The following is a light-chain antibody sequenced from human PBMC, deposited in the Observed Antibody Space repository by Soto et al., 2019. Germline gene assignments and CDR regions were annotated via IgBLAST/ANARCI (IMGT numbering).Light chain of an antibody. V-gene: IGKV1-33*01. CDR2: DAS. J-gene: IGKJ2*01. CDR1: EDINNY. CDR3: QQYDDLPYT. Sequence: DIQMTQSPSSLSASVGDRVTIACQASEDINNYLSWFQQKPGKAPKLLIYDASKLEAGVPSRFSGSASGADFTFTISSLEAEDISTYFCQQYDDLPYTFGQRTKLEIK.